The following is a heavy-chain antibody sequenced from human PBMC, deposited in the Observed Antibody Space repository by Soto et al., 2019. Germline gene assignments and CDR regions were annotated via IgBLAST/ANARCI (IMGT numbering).Heavy chain of an antibody. V-gene: IGHV3-48*01. Sequence: GGALRVSCAASGFILSSYAINWVRQAPGKGLEWVSYISGSGTTIYYADSVKGRFTISRDYAKSSLYLQMNSLRAEDTAMYYCASFSRLAVGYYCGQGTLVTVSS. D-gene: IGHD3-22*01. CDR3: ASFSRLAVGYY. CDR2: ISGSGTTI. J-gene: IGHJ4*02. CDR1: GFILSSYA.